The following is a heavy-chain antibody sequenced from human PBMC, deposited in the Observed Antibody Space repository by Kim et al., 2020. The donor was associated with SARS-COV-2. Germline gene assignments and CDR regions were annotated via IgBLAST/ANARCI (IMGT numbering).Heavy chain of an antibody. J-gene: IGHJ6*02. D-gene: IGHD3-3*01. CDR3: ARVSGFLEWLVTTYYYYGMDV. CDR2: ISSSSSTI. Sequence: GGSLRLSCAASGFTFSSYSMNWVRQAPGKGLEWVSYISSSSSTIYYADSVKGRFTISRDNAKNSLYLQMNSLRDEDTAVYYCARVSGFLEWLVTTYYYYGMDVWGQGTTLTLSS. V-gene: IGHV3-48*02. CDR1: GFTFSSYS.